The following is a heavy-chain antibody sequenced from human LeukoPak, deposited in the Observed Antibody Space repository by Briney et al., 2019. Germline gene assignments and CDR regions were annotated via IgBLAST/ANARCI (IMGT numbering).Heavy chain of an antibody. CDR1: GFTFSSYA. J-gene: IGHJ4*02. D-gene: IGHD1-1*01. CDR3: ATSSGAYQHYFDY. CDR2: ISSNGGST. V-gene: IGHV3-64*01. Sequence: GGSLRLSCAASGFTFSSYAMHWVRQAPGKGLEYVSAISSNGGSTYYANSVKGRFTISRDNSKNTLYLQMGSLRAEDMAVYYCATSSGAYQHYFDYWGQGTLVTVSS.